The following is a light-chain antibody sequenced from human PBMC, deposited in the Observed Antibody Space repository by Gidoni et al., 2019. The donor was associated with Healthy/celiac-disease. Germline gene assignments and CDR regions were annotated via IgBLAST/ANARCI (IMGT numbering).Light chain of an antibody. CDR3: QVWDSSSWV. CDR1: NIGGKN. J-gene: IGLJ3*02. V-gene: IGLV3-9*01. CDR2: RDS. Sequence: SYVLTQPLSVSVALGQTARITCGGNNIGGKNVHWYQQKPGQAPALVIYRDSNRPSGIPERFSGSNSGNTATLTISRAQAGDEADYYCQVWDSSSWVFGGGTKVTVL.